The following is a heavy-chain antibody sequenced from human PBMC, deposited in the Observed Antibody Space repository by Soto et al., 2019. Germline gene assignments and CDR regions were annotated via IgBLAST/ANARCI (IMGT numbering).Heavy chain of an antibody. CDR2: ISSSSSYI. V-gene: IGHV3-21*01. Sequence: GGSLRLSCAASGFTFSSYSMNWVRQAPGKGLEWVSSISSSSSYIYYADSVKGRFTISRDNAKNSLYLQMNSLRAEDTAVYYCARPPIWGSYRVPPGAMDVWGKGTTVTVSS. CDR3: ARPPIWGSYRVPPGAMDV. J-gene: IGHJ6*04. CDR1: GFTFSSYS. D-gene: IGHD3-16*02.